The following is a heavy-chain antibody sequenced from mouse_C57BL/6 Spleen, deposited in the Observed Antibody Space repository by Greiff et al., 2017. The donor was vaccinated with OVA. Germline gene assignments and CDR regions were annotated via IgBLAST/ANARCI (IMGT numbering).Heavy chain of an antibody. CDR3: ARVKDGGYYFDY. V-gene: IGHV3-6*01. CDR1: GYSITSGYY. CDR2: ISYDGSN. J-gene: IGHJ2*01. Sequence: EVQLQESGPGLVKPSQSLSLTCSVTGYSITSGYYWNWIRQFPGNKLEWMGYISYDGSNNYNPSLKNRISITRDTSKNQFFLKLNSVTTEDTATYYCARVKDGGYYFDYWGQGTTLTVSS. D-gene: IGHD1-3*01.